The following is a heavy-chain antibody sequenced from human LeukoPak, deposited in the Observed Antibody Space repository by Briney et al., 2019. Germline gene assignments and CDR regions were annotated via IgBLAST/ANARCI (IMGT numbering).Heavy chain of an antibody. D-gene: IGHD5-24*01. CDR3: ARDRFRDGYNYIGY. CDR1: RFTFSDYY. Sequence: PGGSLRLSCAASRFTFSDYYMSWIRQAPGKGLEWVSYISSSGSTIYYADSVKGRFTISRDNAKNSLYLQMNSLRAEDTAVYYCARDRFRDGYNYIGYWGQGTLVTVSS. V-gene: IGHV3-11*01. CDR2: ISSSGSTI. J-gene: IGHJ4*02.